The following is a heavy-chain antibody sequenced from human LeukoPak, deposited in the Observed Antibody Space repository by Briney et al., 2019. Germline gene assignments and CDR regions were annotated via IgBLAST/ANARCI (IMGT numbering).Heavy chain of an antibody. J-gene: IGHJ4*02. Sequence: GGSLRLSCAVSGFTFSSYWMNWVRQAPGKGLEWVANIKQDGSEKYYVDSVKGRFTISRDNAKNSLYLQMNSLRAEDTAVYYCARVTPLYYFDYWGQGTLVTVSS. CDR3: ARVTPLYYFDY. V-gene: IGHV3-7*03. D-gene: IGHD4-23*01. CDR2: IKQDGSEK. CDR1: GFTFSSYW.